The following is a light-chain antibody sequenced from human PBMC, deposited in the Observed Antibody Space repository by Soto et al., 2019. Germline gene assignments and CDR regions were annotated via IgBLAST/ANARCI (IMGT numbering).Light chain of an antibody. Sequence: EIVLTQSPATLSLSAGDRATLSCRASQNVGTYLAWYQQRPGQAPRLLIYGASNRATGIPARFSGSGSRTDFTLTITSLEPEDFAVYLCQHRHTWPPDATFGPGTRLEIK. CDR3: QHRHTWPPDAT. CDR1: QNVGTY. CDR2: GAS. J-gene: IGKJ2*01. V-gene: IGKV3-11*01.